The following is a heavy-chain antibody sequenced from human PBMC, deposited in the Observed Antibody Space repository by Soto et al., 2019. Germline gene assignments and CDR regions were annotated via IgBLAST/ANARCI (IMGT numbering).Heavy chain of an antibody. V-gene: IGHV4-34*01. CDR3: ARGPGYGDYDY. CDR1: GGSFSGYY. Sequence: PSETLSLTCAVYGGSFSGYYWSWIRQPPGKGLEWIGEINHSGSTNYNPSLKSRATISVDTSKNQFSLKLSSVTAADTAVYYCARGPGYGDYDYWGQGTLVTV. J-gene: IGHJ4*02. CDR2: INHSGST. D-gene: IGHD4-17*01.